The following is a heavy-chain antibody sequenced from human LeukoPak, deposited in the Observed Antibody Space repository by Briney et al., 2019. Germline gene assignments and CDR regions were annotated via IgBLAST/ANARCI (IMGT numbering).Heavy chain of an antibody. CDR3: ARQGYSAYEILDY. Sequence: SETLSLTCTVSGGSVTSGNYYWSWIRQPPGKGLDWIGDIYYSGSTNYSPSLKSRVTISVDTSKNQFSLKLSSVTAADTAVYYCARQGYSAYEILDYWGQGTLVTVSS. J-gene: IGHJ4*02. CDR2: IYYSGST. CDR1: GGSVTSGNYY. V-gene: IGHV4-61*01. D-gene: IGHD5-12*01.